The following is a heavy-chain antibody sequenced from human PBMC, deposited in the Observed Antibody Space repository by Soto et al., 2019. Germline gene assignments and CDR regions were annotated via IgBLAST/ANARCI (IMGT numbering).Heavy chain of an antibody. Sequence: ASVNVSCKASGYTFTSYYIHWVRQAPGQGLEWMGIINPSGGNTSYAQKFQGRVTMTRDTSTSTVYMELSSLRSEDTAVYYCARALGTAMVEIDYWGQGTLVTVSS. CDR3: ARALGTAMVEIDY. CDR2: INPSGGNT. D-gene: IGHD5-18*01. CDR1: GYTFTSYY. J-gene: IGHJ4*02. V-gene: IGHV1-46*01.